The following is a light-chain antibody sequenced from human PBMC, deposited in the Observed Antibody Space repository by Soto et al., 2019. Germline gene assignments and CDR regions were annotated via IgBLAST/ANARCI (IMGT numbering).Light chain of an antibody. V-gene: IGKV1-5*01. CDR3: QQLNSYRLT. CDR2: DAS. CDR1: QTISSW. J-gene: IGKJ4*01. Sequence: DIQMTQSPSSLSASVGDRVTITCRASQTISSWLAWYQQKPGKAPKLLIYDASTLHSGVPSRFSGSGSGTDFSLSINSLQNEDFATYYCQQLNSYRLTFGGGTKVDI.